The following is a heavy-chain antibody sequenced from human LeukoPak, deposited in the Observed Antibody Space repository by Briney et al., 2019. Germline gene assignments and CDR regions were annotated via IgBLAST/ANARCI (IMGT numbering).Heavy chain of an antibody. Sequence: GGSLRLSCAASGFTVSSNYMSWVRQAPGKGLEWVSAISGSGGSTYYADSVKGRFTISRDNSKNTLYLQMNSLRAEDTAVYYCAKDRDLSWFDPWGQGALVTVSS. CDR1: GFTVSSNY. J-gene: IGHJ5*02. V-gene: IGHV3-23*01. CDR3: AKDRDLSWFDP. CDR2: ISGSGGST.